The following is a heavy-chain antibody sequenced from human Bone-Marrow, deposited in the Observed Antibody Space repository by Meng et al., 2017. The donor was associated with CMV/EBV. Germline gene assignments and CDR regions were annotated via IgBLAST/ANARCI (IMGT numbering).Heavy chain of an antibody. J-gene: IGHJ6*02. CDR2: ISSSSSYI. Sequence: GESLKISCAASGFTFSSYSMNWVRQAPGKGLEWVSSISSSSSYIYYADSVKGRFTISRDNAKNSLYLQMNSLRAEDTAVYYCARDFRSGWYYYGMDVWGQGTTVTAP. V-gene: IGHV3-21*01. CDR1: GFTFSSYS. CDR3: ARDFRSGWYYYGMDV. D-gene: IGHD6-19*01.